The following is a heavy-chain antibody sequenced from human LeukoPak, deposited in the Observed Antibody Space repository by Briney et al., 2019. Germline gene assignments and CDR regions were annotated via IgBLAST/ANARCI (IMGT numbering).Heavy chain of an antibody. D-gene: IGHD2-15*01. CDR1: GFTFSRYW. CDR2: INSDGSST. Sequence: GGSLRLSCAASGFTFSRYWMHWVRQAPGKGLVWVSRINSDGSSTNYADSVKGRFTISRDNAKNTLYLQMNSLRVEDTAVYYCASGSGGFNWFDPWGQGTLVTVSS. CDR3: ASGSGGFNWFDP. J-gene: IGHJ5*02. V-gene: IGHV3-74*01.